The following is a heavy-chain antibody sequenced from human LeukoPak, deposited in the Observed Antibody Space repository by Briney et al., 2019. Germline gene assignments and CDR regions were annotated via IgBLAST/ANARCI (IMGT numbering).Heavy chain of an antibody. J-gene: IGHJ2*01. D-gene: IGHD6-19*01. V-gene: IGHV4-59*01. CDR3: ARAGWGKWYFDL. CDR1: GGSISSYY. CDR2: IYYSGTT. Sequence: PSETLSLTCTVSGGSISSYYWSWIRRPPGKGLEWIGYIYYSGTTNYNPSLKSRVTISVDTSKNQFSLELTSVTAADTAEYYCARAGWGKWYFDLWGRGTLVTVSS.